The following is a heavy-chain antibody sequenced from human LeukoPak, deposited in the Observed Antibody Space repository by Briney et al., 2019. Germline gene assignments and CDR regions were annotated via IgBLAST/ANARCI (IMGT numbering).Heavy chain of an antibody. V-gene: IGHV1-2*02. CDR2: INPNTGGT. Sequence: ASVTVSCTASGYTFTGYYIHWVRQAPGQGLEWMGWINPNTGGTKFAQEFQGRVAMTRDTSITTAYMELSRLRSDDTAVYYCARDSGYYFYYMDVWGKGTTVTISS. CDR3: ARDSGYYFYYMDV. J-gene: IGHJ6*03. CDR1: GYTFTGYY. D-gene: IGHD6-25*01.